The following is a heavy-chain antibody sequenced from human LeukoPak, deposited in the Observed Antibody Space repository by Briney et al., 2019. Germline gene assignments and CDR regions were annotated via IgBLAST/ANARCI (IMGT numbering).Heavy chain of an antibody. D-gene: IGHD3-9*01. CDR2: IIPIFGTA. J-gene: IGHJ4*02. CDR3: ARDNSHYDILPGPYFPEGY. CDR1: GGTFSSYA. V-gene: IGHV1-69*06. Sequence: SVKVSCKASGGTFSSYAISWVRQAPGQGLEWMGGIIPIFGTANYAQKFQGRVTITADKSTSTAYMELRSLRSDDTAVYYCARDNSHYDILPGPYFPEGYWGQGTLVTVSS.